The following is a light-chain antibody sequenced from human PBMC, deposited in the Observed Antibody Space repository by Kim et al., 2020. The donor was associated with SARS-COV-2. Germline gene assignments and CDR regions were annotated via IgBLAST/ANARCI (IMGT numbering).Light chain of an antibody. CDR1: QGISNY. J-gene: IGKJ1*01. CDR2: AAS. Sequence: DIQMTQSPSSLSASVGDGVTITCRASQGISNYLAWYQQKPGEAPKLRIYAASTLQFGVSTRFSGSGSGTEFTLTISDLQPEDVASYYCQKYDTAPWTFGHGTKVDIK. CDR3: QKYDTAPWT. V-gene: IGKV1-27*01.